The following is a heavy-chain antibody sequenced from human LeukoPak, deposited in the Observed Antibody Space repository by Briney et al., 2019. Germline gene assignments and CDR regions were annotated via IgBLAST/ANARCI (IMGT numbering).Heavy chain of an antibody. D-gene: IGHD3-22*01. V-gene: IGHV4-4*09. Sequence: SETLSLTCTVSGGSISSYYWSWIRQPPGKGLEWIGYIYTSGSTNYNPSLKSRVTISVDTSKNQFSLKLSSVTAADTAVYYCARLCYYDSSGYYSYYHYYMDVWGKGTTVTVSS. CDR1: GGSISSYY. CDR3: ARLCYYDSSGYYSYYHYYMDV. CDR2: IYTSGST. J-gene: IGHJ6*03.